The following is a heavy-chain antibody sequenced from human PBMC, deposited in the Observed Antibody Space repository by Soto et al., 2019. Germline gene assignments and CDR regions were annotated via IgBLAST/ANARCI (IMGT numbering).Heavy chain of an antibody. CDR3: ARGSSGSNSVDV. CDR2: IYYSRST. J-gene: IGHJ6*02. CDR1: GGSISSGGYY. D-gene: IGHD3-10*01. Sequence: PSETLSLTCTVSGGSISSGGYYWSWIRQHPGKGLEWIGYIYYSRSTYYNPSLKSRVTISVDTSKNQFSLKLSSVTAADTAVYYCARGSSGSNSVDVWGQGTTVTVPS. V-gene: IGHV4-31*03.